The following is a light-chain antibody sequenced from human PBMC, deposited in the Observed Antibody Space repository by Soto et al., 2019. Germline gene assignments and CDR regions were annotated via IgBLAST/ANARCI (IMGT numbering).Light chain of an antibody. CDR1: SSDVGGYNY. V-gene: IGLV2-14*01. CDR3: SSYTSSSTLVV. Sequence: QSALTQPASVSGSPGQSITISCTGTSSDVGGYNYVSWYQQHPGKAPKLMIYDVSNRPSGVSNRFSGSKSGITASLTISGLQAEDEADYYCSSYTSSSTLVVFGTGTKVTVL. CDR2: DVS. J-gene: IGLJ1*01.